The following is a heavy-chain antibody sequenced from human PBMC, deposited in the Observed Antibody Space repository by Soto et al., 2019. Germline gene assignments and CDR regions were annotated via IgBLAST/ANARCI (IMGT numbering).Heavy chain of an antibody. V-gene: IGHV1-46*03. CDR2: INPSGGST. J-gene: IGHJ3*02. Sequence: ASVKVSCKASGYTFTSYYRHWVRQAPGQGLEWMGIINPSGGSTSYAQKFQGRVTMTRDTSTSTVYMELSSLRSEDTAVYYCARAGYCSSTSCPGGAFDIWGQGTMVTVSS. CDR1: GYTFTSYY. D-gene: IGHD2-2*01. CDR3: ARAGYCSSTSCPGGAFDI.